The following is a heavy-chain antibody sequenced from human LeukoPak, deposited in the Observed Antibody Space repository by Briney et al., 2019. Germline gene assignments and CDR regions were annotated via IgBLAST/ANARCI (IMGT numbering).Heavy chain of an antibody. J-gene: IGHJ4*02. CDR1: GFTFSSYG. D-gene: IGHD3-10*01. Sequence: GRSLRLSCAASGFTFSSYGMHWVRQAPGKGLEWVAVISYDGSNKYYADSVKGRFTISRDNSKNTLYLQMNSLRAEDTAVYYCAKSPFRVGSGSYLDYWGQGTLVTVSS. CDR3: AKSPFRVGSGSYLDY. V-gene: IGHV3-30*18. CDR2: ISYDGSNK.